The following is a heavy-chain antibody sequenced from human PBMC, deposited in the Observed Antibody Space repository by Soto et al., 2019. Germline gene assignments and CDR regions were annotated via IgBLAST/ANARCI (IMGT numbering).Heavy chain of an antibody. CDR3: AMVDDFWSGTTLQYYYYGMDV. V-gene: IGHV3-33*01. D-gene: IGHD3-3*01. CDR2: IWYDGSNK. CDR1: GFTFSSYG. J-gene: IGHJ6*02. Sequence: QVQLVESGGGVVQPGRSLRLSCAASGFTFSSYGMHWVRQAPGKGLEWVAVIWYDGSNKYYADSVKGRFIISRDNSKNTLYLQMNSLRAEDTAVYYCAMVDDFWSGTTLQYYYYGMDVWGQGTTVTVSS.